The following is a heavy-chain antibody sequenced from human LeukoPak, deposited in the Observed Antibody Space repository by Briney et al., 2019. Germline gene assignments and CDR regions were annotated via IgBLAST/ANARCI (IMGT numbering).Heavy chain of an antibody. CDR2: ISYSGST. V-gene: IGHV4-39*02. CDR3: ASGEYNYGFPPFDY. D-gene: IGHD5-18*01. CDR1: GGSISSSTYY. Sequence: KTSETLSLTXTVSGGSISSSTYYWDWIRQPPGKGLEWIGSISYSGSTYYNSSLESRVTISVDTSKNHFSLKLRSVTAADTAVYYCASGEYNYGFPPFDYWGQGTLVTVSS. J-gene: IGHJ4*02.